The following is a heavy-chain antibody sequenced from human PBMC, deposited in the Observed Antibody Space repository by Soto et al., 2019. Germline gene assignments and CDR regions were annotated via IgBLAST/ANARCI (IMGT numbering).Heavy chain of an antibody. CDR1: GFTFSSYA. D-gene: IGHD3-22*01. J-gene: IGHJ6*02. CDR3: AKGTITMIDRNYYGMDV. Sequence: HPGGSLRLSCAASGFTFSSYAMSWVRQAPGKGLEWVSAISGSGGSTYYADSVKGRFTISRDNSKNTLYLQMNSLRAEDTAVYYCAKGTITMIDRNYYGMDVWGQGTTVTVSS. V-gene: IGHV3-23*01. CDR2: ISGSGGST.